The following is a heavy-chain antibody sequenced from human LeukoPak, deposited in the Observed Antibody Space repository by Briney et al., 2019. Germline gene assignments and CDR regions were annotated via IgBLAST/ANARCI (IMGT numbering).Heavy chain of an antibody. CDR2: IYHSGRT. CDR3: VRPDYDSSGTDY. J-gene: IGHJ4*02. D-gene: IGHD3-22*01. Sequence: SETLSLTCTVSGGSISSDNYYWAWIRQPPGKGLEWIGSIYHSGRTYYNPSLKSRVTISVDTSKNQFSLKLSSVTAADTAVYYCVRPDYDSSGTDYWGQGTLVTVSS. CDR1: GGSISSDNYY. V-gene: IGHV4-39*01.